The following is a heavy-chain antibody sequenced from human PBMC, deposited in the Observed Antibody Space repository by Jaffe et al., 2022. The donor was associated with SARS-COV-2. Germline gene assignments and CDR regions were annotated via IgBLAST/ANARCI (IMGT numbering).Heavy chain of an antibody. D-gene: IGHD3-22*01. CDR2: IRSKANSYAT. V-gene: IGHV3-73*02. J-gene: IGHJ4*02. CDR1: GFTFGGSA. CDR3: TRYYYGRSGYYPGDY. Sequence: EVQLVESGGGLVQPGGSLKLSCAASGFTFGGSAIHWVRQASGKGLEWVGRIRSKANSYATAYAASLKGRFTISRDDSKNTAYLQMNSLKTEDTAVYYCTRYYYGRSGYYPGDYWGQGTLVTVSS.